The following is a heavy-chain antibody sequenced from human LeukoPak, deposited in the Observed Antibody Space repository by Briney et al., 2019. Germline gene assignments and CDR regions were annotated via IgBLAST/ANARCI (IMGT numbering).Heavy chain of an antibody. J-gene: IGHJ4*02. CDR3: ARADRRYCSDGSCPLDC. V-gene: IGHV4-34*01. CDR1: GFTFSSYW. D-gene: IGHD2-15*01. CDR2: LNHSGNT. Sequence: PGGTLRLSCAASGFTFSSYWMSWVPDPPEKGRECSGELNHSGNTNYNPSLKSRVNISVDKSKNQFSLKLSSVTAADTAVYYCARADRRYCSDGSCPLDCCGQGTLVTVSS.